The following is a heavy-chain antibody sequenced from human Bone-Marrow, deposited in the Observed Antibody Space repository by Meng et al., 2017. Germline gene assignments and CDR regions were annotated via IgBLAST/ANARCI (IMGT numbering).Heavy chain of an antibody. J-gene: IGHJ3*02. CDR1: GFTFSSYE. CDR2: ISSSSSYI. Sequence: GESLKISCAASGFTFSSYEMNWVRQAPGKGLEWVSSISSSSSYIYYADSVKGRFTISRDNAKNSLYLQMNSLRAEDTAVYYCAREGYDILTGEAFDIWGQGTMVTVS. D-gene: IGHD3-9*01. V-gene: IGHV3-21*01. CDR3: AREGYDILTGEAFDI.